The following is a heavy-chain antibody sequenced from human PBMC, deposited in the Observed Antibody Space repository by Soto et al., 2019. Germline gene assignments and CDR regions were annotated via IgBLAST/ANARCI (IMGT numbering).Heavy chain of an antibody. J-gene: IGHJ3*02. D-gene: IGHD6-6*01. CDR3: ATFLLSRIAARSYYALDI. CDR2: ISGSGGST. CDR1: GFTFSSYA. V-gene: IGHV3-23*01. Sequence: PGGSLRLSCAASGFTFSSYAMSWVRQAPGKGQEWVSAISGSGGSTYYAGSVKGRFTISRDNSKNTLYLQMNSPRAEDTAVYYCATFLLSRIAARSYYALDIWGQETMVAVTS.